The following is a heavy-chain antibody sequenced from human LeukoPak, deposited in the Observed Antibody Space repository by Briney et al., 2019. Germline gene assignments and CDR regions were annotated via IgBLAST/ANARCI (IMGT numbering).Heavy chain of an antibody. V-gene: IGHV4-59*08. D-gene: IGHD5-18*01. CDR1: GGSISSYY. CDR3: ASLRVDTAMVGAFDY. J-gene: IGHJ4*02. CDR2: IYYSGST. Sequence: PSETLSLTCTVSGGSISSYYWSWIRQPPGKGLEWIGYIYYSGSTNYNPSLKSRVTISVDTSKNQFSLKLSSVTAADTAVYYCASLRVDTAMVGAFDYWGQGTLVTVSS.